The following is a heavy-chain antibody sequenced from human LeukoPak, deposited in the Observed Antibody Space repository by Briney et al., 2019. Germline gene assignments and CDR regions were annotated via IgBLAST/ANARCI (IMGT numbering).Heavy chain of an antibody. Sequence: PGGSLRLSCAASGFTFSDYYMSWIRQAPGKGLEWVSYISGSGSTIYYADSVKGRFTISRDNAKNSLYLQMSSLRAEDTAVYYCARVGSSSGYYFDYWGQGTLVTVSS. CDR1: GFTFSDYY. J-gene: IGHJ4*02. V-gene: IGHV3-11*01. D-gene: IGHD6-19*01. CDR2: ISGSGSTI. CDR3: ARVGSSSGYYFDY.